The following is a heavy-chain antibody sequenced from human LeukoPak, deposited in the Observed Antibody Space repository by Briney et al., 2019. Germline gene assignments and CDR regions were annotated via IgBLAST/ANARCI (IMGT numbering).Heavy chain of an antibody. CDR3: ARDPASKSGWFDY. J-gene: IGHJ4*02. CDR1: GFTVSSKH. V-gene: IGHV3-53*01. D-gene: IGHD3-22*01. Sequence: QAGGSLRLSCAASGFTVSSKHMTWVRQAPGKGLEWVSVVYSGGTTYYADSVKGRFTISKDNAKNSLYLQMNSLRAEDTAVYYCARDPASKSGWFDYWGQGTLVTVSS. CDR2: VYSGGTT.